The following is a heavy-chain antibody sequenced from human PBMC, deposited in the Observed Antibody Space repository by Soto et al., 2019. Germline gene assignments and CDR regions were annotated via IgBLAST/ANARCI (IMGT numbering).Heavy chain of an antibody. J-gene: IGHJ4*02. D-gene: IGHD5-18*01. CDR1: GFTFSNYA. CDR3: VKVRSGHSYADS. Sequence: EVQLLESGGGLVQPGGSLRLSCAASGFTFSNYAMSWLRQPPGKGLEWVSAISGSGDRTYYADSVKGRFTISRDNSKNTLYLQMNSLRAEDSAVYYCVKVRSGHSYADSWGQGTLVTVSS. CDR2: ISGSGDRT. V-gene: IGHV3-23*01.